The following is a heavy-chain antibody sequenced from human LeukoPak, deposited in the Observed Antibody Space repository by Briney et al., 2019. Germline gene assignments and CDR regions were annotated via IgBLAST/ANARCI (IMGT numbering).Heavy chain of an antibody. CDR1: GGSFSGYY. Sequence: PSETPSLTCAVYGGSFSGYYWSWIRQPPGKGLEWIGEINHSGSTNYNPSLKSRVTISVDTSKNQFSLKLSSVTAADTAVYYYARGGDFDWLYPLDYWGQGTLVTVSS. V-gene: IGHV4-34*01. CDR3: ARGGDFDWLYPLDY. D-gene: IGHD3-9*01. CDR2: INHSGST. J-gene: IGHJ4*02.